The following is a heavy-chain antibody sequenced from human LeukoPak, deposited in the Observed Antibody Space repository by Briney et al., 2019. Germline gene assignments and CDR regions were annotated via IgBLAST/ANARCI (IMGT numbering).Heavy chain of an antibody. CDR3: AELGITMIGGV. V-gene: IGHV3-23*01. J-gene: IGHJ6*04. D-gene: IGHD3-10*02. CDR1: GFTFTSYG. Sequence: GGSLRLSCEASGFTFTSYGMSWFRQAPGKGLEWVSSVTYSGGNTYYADSVKGRFTIFRDNSKNTLYLQMNSLRAEDTAVYYCAELGITMIGGVWGKGTTVTISS. CDR2: VTYSGGNT.